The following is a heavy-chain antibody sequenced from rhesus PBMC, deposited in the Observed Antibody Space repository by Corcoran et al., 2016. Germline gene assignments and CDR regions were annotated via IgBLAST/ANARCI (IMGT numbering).Heavy chain of an antibody. Sequence: QVQLQESGPGLVQPSEPLSLTCAVSVGSLSSSNWWSWIRQPPGKGLEWIGYSSGSSGSTYYNPSLKSRVTTATDTSKNQCALKLSSVTAADTAVYYCARDPMRWDAFDFWGQGLRVTVSS. J-gene: IGHJ3*01. D-gene: IGHD2-39*02. V-gene: IGHV4-65*01. CDR1: VGSLSSSNW. CDR3: ARDPMRWDAFDF. CDR2: SSGSSGST.